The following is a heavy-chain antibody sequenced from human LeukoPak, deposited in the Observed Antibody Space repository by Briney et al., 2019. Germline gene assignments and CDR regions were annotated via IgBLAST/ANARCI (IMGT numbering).Heavy chain of an antibody. CDR2: ISGSGGST. J-gene: IGHJ6*03. D-gene: IGHD3-9*01. CDR1: GFTFSSYA. Sequence: TGGSLRLSCAASGFTFSSYAMSWVRQAPGKGLKWVSAISGSGGSTYYADSVKGRFTISRDNSKNTLYLQMNSLRAEDTAVYYCAKAHRDILTGYEDYYYYMDVWGKGTTVTVSS. V-gene: IGHV3-23*01. CDR3: AKAHRDILTGYEDYYYYMDV.